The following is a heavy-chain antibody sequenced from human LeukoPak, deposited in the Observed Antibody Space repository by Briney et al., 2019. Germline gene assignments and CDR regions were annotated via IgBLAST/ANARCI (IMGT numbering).Heavy chain of an antibody. CDR2: IHYTGST. Sequence: PSETLSLTCAVYSGSFSGYYWSLIRQPPGKGLEWIGYIHYTGSTNYNPSLESRLTLSVDTSKNHFSLRLSSVTAADTAVYYCARHSRVYYDFDYWGQGTLVTVSS. V-gene: IGHV4-59*08. J-gene: IGHJ4*02. CDR3: ARHSRVYYDFDY. CDR1: SGSFSGYY. D-gene: IGHD3-22*01.